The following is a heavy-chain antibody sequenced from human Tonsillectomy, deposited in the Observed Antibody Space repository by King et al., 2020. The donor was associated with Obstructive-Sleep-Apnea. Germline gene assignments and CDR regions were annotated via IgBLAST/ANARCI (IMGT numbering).Heavy chain of an antibody. CDR2: INHSGST. CDR1: GGSFSGYY. V-gene: IGHV4-34*01. CDR3: ARAGHRYYYDSSRFDY. D-gene: IGHD3-22*01. Sequence: VQLQQWGAGLLKPSETLSLTCAVYGGSFSGYYWSWIRQPPGKGLEWIGEINHSGSTNYNPSLKSRVTISVDTSKNQFSLKLSSVTAAYTAVYYCARAGHRYYYDSSRFDYWGQGTLVTVSS. J-gene: IGHJ4*02.